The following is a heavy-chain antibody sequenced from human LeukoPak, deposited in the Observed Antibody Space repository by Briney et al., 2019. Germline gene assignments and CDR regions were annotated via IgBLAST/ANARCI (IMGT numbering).Heavy chain of an antibody. J-gene: IGHJ4*02. CDR2: VNHSGST. V-gene: IGHV4-34*01. Sequence: SETLSLTRAVYGGSFSYDYWSWIRQPPGKGLEWIGEVNHSGSTNYNPSLKSRVTISVDTSKNQFSLRLSSVTAADTAVYFCAKGAWATRLDSWGQGTLVTVSP. CDR1: GGSFSYDY. CDR3: AKGAWATRLDS. D-gene: IGHD5-12*01.